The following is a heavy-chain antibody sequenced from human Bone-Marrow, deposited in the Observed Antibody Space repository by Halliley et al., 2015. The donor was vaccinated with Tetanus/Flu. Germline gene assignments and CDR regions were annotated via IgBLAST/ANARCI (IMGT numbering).Heavy chain of an antibody. D-gene: IGHD3-22*01. CDR1: GGPISTYY. J-gene: IGHJ4*02. CDR2: IYYRGST. Sequence: TLSLTCTVSGGPISTYYWSWIRQPPGKGLEWFGYIYYRGSTKYNPSLQSRVTMSVDTPKNQFSLKLDSVTAADTAVYYCARYRLYYERNGFPDFWGQGTLVTVSS. CDR3: ARYRLYYERNGFPDF. V-gene: IGHV4-59*08.